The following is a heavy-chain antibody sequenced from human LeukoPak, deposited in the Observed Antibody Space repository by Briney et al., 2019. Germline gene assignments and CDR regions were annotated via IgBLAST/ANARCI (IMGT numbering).Heavy chain of an antibody. J-gene: IGHJ4*02. Sequence: GGSLRLSCAASGFTFSSYAMSLVRQAPGKGLEWVSAIIGSGGSTYYADSVKGRFTISRDNSKNTLYLQMNSLRAEDTAVYYFAKAHWLAYDSSGSAMYYFDYWGQGTLVTVSS. V-gene: IGHV3-23*01. CDR2: IIGSGGST. CDR1: GFTFSSYA. D-gene: IGHD3-22*01. CDR3: AKAHWLAYDSSGSAMYYFDY.